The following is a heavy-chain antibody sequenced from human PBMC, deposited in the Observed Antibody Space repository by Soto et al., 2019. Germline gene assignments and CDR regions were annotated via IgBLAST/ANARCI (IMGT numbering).Heavy chain of an antibody. V-gene: IGHV3-9*01. J-gene: IGHJ4*02. Sequence: EVQLVESGGGLVQPGRSLRLSCVASGFTFDSYAMHWVRQAPGKGLEWVSGISWNSGSIGYEDSVKGRFTISRDNAQNSLYLEMNSPRVEDTAFYYCVKDIHEQWLVSHFEYWGQGALVTVSS. CDR1: GFTFDSYA. CDR3: VKDIHEQWLVSHFEY. D-gene: IGHD6-19*01. CDR2: ISWNSGSI.